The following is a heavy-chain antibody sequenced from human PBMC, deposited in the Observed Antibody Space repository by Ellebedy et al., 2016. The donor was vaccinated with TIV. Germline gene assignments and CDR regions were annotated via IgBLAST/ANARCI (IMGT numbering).Heavy chain of an antibody. J-gene: IGHJ4*02. CDR3: ARGWSTPDS. CDR1: GFTVSSNY. D-gene: IGHD2-15*01. CDR2: IRSTGSDQ. Sequence: GESLKISCAASGFTVSSNYMSWVRQPPGKGLEWVSSIRSTGSDQYYAESARGRFTISRDNAQNSLFLQMNSLRAEDTAVYYCARGWSTPDSWGQGTLVIVSS. V-gene: IGHV3-21*01.